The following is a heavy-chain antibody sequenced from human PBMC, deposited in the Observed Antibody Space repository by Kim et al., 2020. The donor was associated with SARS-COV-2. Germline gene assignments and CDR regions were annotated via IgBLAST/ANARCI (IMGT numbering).Heavy chain of an antibody. D-gene: IGHD3-16*01. Sequence: IYDAASVKGRFTISRDNAHNSLYLQMNSLRDEDTAVYYCARVRGGANDYWGQGTLVTVSS. V-gene: IGHV3-48*02. CDR2: I. J-gene: IGHJ4*02. CDR3: ARVRGGANDY.